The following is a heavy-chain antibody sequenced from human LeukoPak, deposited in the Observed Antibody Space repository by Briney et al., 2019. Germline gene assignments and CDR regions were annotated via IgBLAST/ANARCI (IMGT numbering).Heavy chain of an antibody. CDR2: ISWNSGSI. D-gene: IGHD3-16*01. Sequence: PGRSLRLSCAASGFTFDDYAMHWVRQAPGKGLEWVSGISWNSGSIGYADSVKGRFTISRDNAKNSLYLQMNSLRAEDTALYYCAKEAIRLDAFDIWGQGTMVTVSS. CDR1: GFTFDDYA. V-gene: IGHV3-9*01. J-gene: IGHJ3*02. CDR3: AKEAIRLDAFDI.